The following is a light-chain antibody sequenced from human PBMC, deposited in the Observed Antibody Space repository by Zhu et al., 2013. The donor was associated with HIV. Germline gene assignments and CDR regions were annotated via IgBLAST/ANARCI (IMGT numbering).Light chain of an antibody. CDR3: HQYNTYPYA. J-gene: IGKJ2*01. V-gene: IGKV3-11*01. Sequence: EIVVTQSPGTLSLSPGDRATLSCRASQTVSSYLAWYQQKPGQAPRLLIYDASNRATGIPARFSGTGSGTEFTLTISSLQPDDFATYYCHQYNTYPYAFGPGDQAGDQT. CDR2: DAS. CDR1: QTVSSY.